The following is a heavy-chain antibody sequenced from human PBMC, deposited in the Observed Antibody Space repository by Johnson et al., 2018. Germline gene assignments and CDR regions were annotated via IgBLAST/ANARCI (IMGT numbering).Heavy chain of an antibody. CDR2: IWYDGSNK. V-gene: IGHV3-33*08. Sequence: QVQLVESGGGVVQXGRSXRLXCAASGFTFSSYGMHWVRQAPGKGLEWVAVIWYDGSNKLYGDSVKGRFTISRDNSKNMLYLQMSSLRAADTAVYYCAREELGGSIPHDYWGQGTLVTVSS. D-gene: IGHD2-15*01. CDR3: AREELGGSIPHDY. J-gene: IGHJ4*02. CDR1: GFTFSSYG.